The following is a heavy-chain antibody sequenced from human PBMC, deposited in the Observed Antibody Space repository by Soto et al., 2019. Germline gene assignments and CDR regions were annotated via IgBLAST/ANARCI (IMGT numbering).Heavy chain of an antibody. CDR3: ARXSRDCISISCPTYYFDS. CDR1: GYSFTIYW. J-gene: IGHJ4*02. D-gene: IGHD2-2*01. CDR2: IYPSDSDT. V-gene: IGHV5-51*01. Sequence: PGESLKISCEASGYSFTIYWIGWVRQMPGEGLEWMGMIYPSDSDTRYSPSFQGQVSISADKSITTAYLQWRRLEASDTAVYYCARXSRDCISISCPTYYFDSWGQGTLVTVSS.